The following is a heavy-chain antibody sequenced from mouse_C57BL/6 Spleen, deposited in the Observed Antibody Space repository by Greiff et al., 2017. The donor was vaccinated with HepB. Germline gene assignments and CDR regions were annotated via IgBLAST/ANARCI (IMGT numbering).Heavy chain of an antibody. CDR1: GFSLTSYA. V-gene: IGHV2-9-1*01. CDR3: ARSTLSYDYDGDWYFDV. Sequence: QVQLQESGPGLVAPSQSLSITCTVSGFSLTSYAISWVRQPPGKGLEWLGVIWTGGGTNYNSALKSRLSISKDNSKSQVFLKMNSLQTDDTARYYCARSTLSYDYDGDWYFDVWGTGTTVTVSS. CDR2: IWTGGGT. J-gene: IGHJ1*03. D-gene: IGHD2-4*01.